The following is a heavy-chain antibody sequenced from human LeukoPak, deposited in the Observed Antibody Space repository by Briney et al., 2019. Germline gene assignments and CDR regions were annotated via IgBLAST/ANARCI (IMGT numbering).Heavy chain of an antibody. CDR1: GYTFTSYD. V-gene: IGHV1-8*01. Sequence: ASVKVSCKASGYTFTSYDINWVRQATGQGLEWMGWMNPNSGNTGYAQKFQGRVTMTRNTSISTAYMELSSLRSEDTAVYYCARGSGGSGWYLYLTHFDYWGQGTLVTVSS. CDR3: ARGSGGSGWYLYLTHFDY. D-gene: IGHD6-19*01. J-gene: IGHJ4*02. CDR2: MNPNSGNT.